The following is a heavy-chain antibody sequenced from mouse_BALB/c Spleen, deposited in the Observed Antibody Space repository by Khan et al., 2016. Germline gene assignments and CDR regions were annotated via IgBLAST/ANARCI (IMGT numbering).Heavy chain of an antibody. CDR2: ITSYNGAT. Sequence: LVKTGASVKISCKASGYSFTGYYMHWVKQSHGKSLEWIGYITSYNGATSYNQKFKGKATFTVDTSSSTAYMQFNSLTSADSAVYYCASPYGGSYVGFAYWGQGTLVTVSA. V-gene: IGHV1S34*01. CDR3: ASPYGGSYVGFAY. D-gene: IGHD1-1*01. J-gene: IGHJ3*01. CDR1: GYSFTGYY.